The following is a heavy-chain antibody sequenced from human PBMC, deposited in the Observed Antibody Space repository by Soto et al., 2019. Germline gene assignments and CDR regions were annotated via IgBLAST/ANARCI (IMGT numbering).Heavy chain of an antibody. Sequence: VQLVESGGGVVQPGRSLRLSCAAYGFTFSNSAMHWVRQTPDKGLEWVAFLSYDGSHNYYADSVKGRFTISRDNSKNTLYLQMNSLRVEDTAVYYCAKDRSTVFGVVTYYFDYWGQGTLVTISS. D-gene: IGHD3-3*01. V-gene: IGHV3-30*18. J-gene: IGHJ4*02. CDR2: LSYDGSHN. CDR1: GFTFSNSA. CDR3: AKDRSTVFGVVTYYFDY.